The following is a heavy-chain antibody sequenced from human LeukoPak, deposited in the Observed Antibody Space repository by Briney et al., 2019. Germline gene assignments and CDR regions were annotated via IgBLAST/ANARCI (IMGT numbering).Heavy chain of an antibody. D-gene: IGHD4-11*01. J-gene: IGHJ4*02. Sequence: SGGSLRLSCAASGFTFSTYSMTWVRQAPGKGLEWVSNISSSSSTIYYGGSVKGRFTVSRDNAKNSLYLQMNSLRAEDTAVYFCARDSYSKNDYWGQGTLVTVSS. V-gene: IGHV3-48*01. CDR3: ARDSYSKNDY. CDR1: GFTFSTYS. CDR2: ISSSSSTI.